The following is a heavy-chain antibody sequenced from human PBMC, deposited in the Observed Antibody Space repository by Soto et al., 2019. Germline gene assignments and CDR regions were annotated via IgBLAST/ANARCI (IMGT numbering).Heavy chain of an antibody. CDR2: TNPYGGGA. V-gene: IGHV1-2*02. D-gene: IGHD3-3*01. CDR1: GYTCTDYF. Sequence: ASVKVSCKASGYTCTDYFIHWVRQAPGQGREWIGWTNPYGGGADLSQKFQGRVTMTRDTSISTAYMEVRSLRSEDKAVFYCATLMHDSHSGGSYNRGSYMWGQETLGTVSS. CDR3: ATLMHDSHSGGSYNRGSYM. J-gene: IGHJ4*01.